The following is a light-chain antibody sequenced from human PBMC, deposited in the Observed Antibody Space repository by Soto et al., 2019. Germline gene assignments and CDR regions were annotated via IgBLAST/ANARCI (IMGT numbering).Light chain of an antibody. CDR2: TFA. J-gene: IGLJ3*02. V-gene: IGLV1-44*01. Sequence: QSVLTQPPSASGTPGQRVTISCSGSSSNIGSNAVNWYQQLPGTAPKLLIYTFAQRPSGVPDRFSGSKSGTSASLAISGLQSEDEADYYCASWDASLNAWVFGGGTKVTVL. CDR1: SSNIGSNA. CDR3: ASWDASLNAWV.